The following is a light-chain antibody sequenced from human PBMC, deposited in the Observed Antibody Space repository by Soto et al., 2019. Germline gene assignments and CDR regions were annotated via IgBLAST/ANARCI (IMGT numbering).Light chain of an antibody. CDR2: DAS. J-gene: IGKJ1*01. CDR3: QQFNNYFRT. V-gene: IGKV1D-13*01. CDR1: QDISRA. Sequence: AIHLTQSPSSLSASVGDRVTITCRASQDISRALAWYQQKPWKAPKLLIYDASTLGGGVTSRFSGSGSVTDFTLTISSLQPEDFATYYCQQFNNYFRTFGQGTKVEI.